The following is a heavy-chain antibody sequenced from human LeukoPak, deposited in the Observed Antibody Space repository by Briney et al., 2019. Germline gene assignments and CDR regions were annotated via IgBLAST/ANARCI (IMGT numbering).Heavy chain of an antibody. V-gene: IGHV6-1*01. CDR1: GDRVSSNSAV. CDR2: TYYRSKWYY. CDR3: ARLFRTVGGSGSYVNWFDP. Sequence: SQTLSLTCAISGDRVSSNSAVWNWIRQSPSSGLEWLGRTYYRSKWYYDYAVSMKSRLTINPDTSKNQFSLHLNSVTPEDTAVYYCARLFRTVGGSGSYVNWFDPWGQGTLVTVSS. D-gene: IGHD3-10*01. J-gene: IGHJ5*02.